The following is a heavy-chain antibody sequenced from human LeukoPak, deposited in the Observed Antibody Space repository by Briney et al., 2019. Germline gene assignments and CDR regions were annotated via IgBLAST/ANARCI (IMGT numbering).Heavy chain of an antibody. CDR2: INEEGSGK. CDR1: GFIFSRHW. Sequence: GGSLRLSCAASGFIFSRHWITWVRQAPGKGREWVASINEEGSGKHYVASVKGRFTISRDNAQKSVYLEMNSLRAEDTAVYYCARAVTSTEGYWGQGTLVTVSS. V-gene: IGHV3-7*03. J-gene: IGHJ4*02. CDR3: ARAVTSTEGY. D-gene: IGHD4-17*01.